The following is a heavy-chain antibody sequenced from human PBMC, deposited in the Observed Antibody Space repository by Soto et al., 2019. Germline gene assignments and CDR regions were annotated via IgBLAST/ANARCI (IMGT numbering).Heavy chain of an antibody. CDR2: ISSSSSYI. CDR1: GFTFSSYS. Sequence: GGSLRLSCAASGFTFSSYSMNWVRQAPGKGLEWVSSISSSSSYIYYADSVKGRFTISRNNAKNSLYLQMNSLRAEDTAVYYCAAEVVPAAIDLGYWGQGTLVTVSS. D-gene: IGHD2-2*01. CDR3: AAEVVPAAIDLGY. J-gene: IGHJ4*02. V-gene: IGHV3-21*06.